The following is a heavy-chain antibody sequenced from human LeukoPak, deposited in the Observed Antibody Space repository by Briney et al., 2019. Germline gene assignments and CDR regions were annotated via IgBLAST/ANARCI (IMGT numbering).Heavy chain of an antibody. CDR3: AHRRQGYSSSWYGNWFDP. Sequence: SGPTLVKPTQTLTLTCTFSGFSLSTSGVGVGWIRQPPGKALVWLALIYWNDDKRYSPSLKSRLTITKDTSKNQVVLTMTNMDPVDTATYYCAHRRQGYSSSWYGNWFDPWGQGTLVTVSS. V-gene: IGHV2-5*01. CDR2: IYWNDDK. CDR1: GFSLSTSGVG. D-gene: IGHD6-13*01. J-gene: IGHJ5*02.